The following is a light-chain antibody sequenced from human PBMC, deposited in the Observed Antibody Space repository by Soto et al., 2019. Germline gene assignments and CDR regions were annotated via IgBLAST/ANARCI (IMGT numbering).Light chain of an antibody. CDR3: QQYGSSPT. V-gene: IGKV3-20*01. CDR2: SAS. J-gene: IGKJ1*01. CDR1: QTVSANS. Sequence: EIVLTQSPGTLSLSPGETATLSCRASQTVSANSLAWYQRKPGQAPRLLIYSASSRATGIPDRFSGSGSGTDFTLTISRLEPEDFAVYFCQQYGSSPTFCQGSKVEIK.